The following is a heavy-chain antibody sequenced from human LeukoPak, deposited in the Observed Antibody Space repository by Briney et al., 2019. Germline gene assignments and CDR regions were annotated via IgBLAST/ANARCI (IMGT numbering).Heavy chain of an antibody. V-gene: IGHV3-74*01. CDR1: GFTFSSHW. Sequence: GGSLRLSCAASGFTFSSHWMHWVRQAPGKGLVWVSRINSDGSSISYADSVKGRFTISRDNAKNSLYLQMNSLRAEDTAVYYCARDDYHRGMDVWGQGTTVTVSS. D-gene: IGHD4-11*01. CDR2: INSDGSSI. CDR3: ARDDYHRGMDV. J-gene: IGHJ6*02.